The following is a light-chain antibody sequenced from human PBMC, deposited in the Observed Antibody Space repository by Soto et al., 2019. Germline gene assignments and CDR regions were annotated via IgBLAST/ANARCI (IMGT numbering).Light chain of an antibody. CDR3: HQYDSSPLT. V-gene: IGKV1-33*01. Sequence: DIQMTQSPSSLSASVGDRVTITCQASQDITNDLNWYQQKPGKAPKVLIYEASNLETGVPSRFSGSGSGTDFTFTISSLQPEDIATYFCHQYDSSPLTFGGGTKVEIK. CDR1: QDITND. J-gene: IGKJ4*01. CDR2: EAS.